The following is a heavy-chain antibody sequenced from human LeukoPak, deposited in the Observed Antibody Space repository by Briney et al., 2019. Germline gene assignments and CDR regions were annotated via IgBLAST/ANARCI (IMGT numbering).Heavy chain of an antibody. CDR2: INQDGSEK. CDR3: ARDVHGGAFDY. V-gene: IGHV3-7*01. Sequence: GSLRLSCVASGFSSSDYWMNWVRQAPGKGLEWLANINQDGSEKYYVDSVKGRFTFSRDNAMNSLFLQMNSLRAEDTAEYYCARDVHGGAFDYWGQGTLVTVSS. J-gene: IGHJ4*02. D-gene: IGHD4-23*01. CDR1: GFSSSDYW.